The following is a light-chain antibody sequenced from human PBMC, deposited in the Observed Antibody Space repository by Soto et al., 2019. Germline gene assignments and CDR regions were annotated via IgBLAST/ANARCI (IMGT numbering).Light chain of an antibody. CDR1: QSVRSN. CDR2: GAY. Sequence: EIVMTQSPATLSVSPGERATLSCRASQSVRSNLAWYQQKRGQDPRLLIYGAYNRATGIPAMFSGSGSGTEFTLTISSLQSEDFASDSCHQYNYWPITFGGGTNVEI. J-gene: IGKJ4*01. V-gene: IGKV3-15*01. CDR3: HQYNYWPIT.